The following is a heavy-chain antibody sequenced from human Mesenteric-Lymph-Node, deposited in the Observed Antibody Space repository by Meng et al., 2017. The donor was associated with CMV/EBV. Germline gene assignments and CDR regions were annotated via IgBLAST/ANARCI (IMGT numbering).Heavy chain of an antibody. V-gene: IGHV4-34*01. J-gene: IGHJ4*02. CDR1: NGSFTSYY. Sequence: SQTLSLTCAVHNGSFTSYYWAWIRQARGKGLEWIGEINRAGRTSFNPSLKSRLTISVDTSKNQFSLRLNSVTAADTALYYCARGWSSNYYFDSWGQGTLVTVSS. CDR3: ARGWSSNYYFDS. CDR2: INRAGRT. D-gene: IGHD1-1*01.